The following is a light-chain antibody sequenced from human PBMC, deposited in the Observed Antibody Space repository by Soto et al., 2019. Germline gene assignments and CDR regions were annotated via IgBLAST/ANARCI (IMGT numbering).Light chain of an antibody. J-gene: IGKJ5*01. CDR1: QGISSA. CDR3: QQFNSYLSIT. V-gene: IGKV1-13*02. Sequence: AIQLTQSPSSLSASVGDRVTITCRASQGISSALAWYQQKPGKAPKLLIYDASSLESGVPSRFSGSGSGTDFTLNISSLQPEDFATYYCQQFNSYLSITFGQGTRLEIK. CDR2: DAS.